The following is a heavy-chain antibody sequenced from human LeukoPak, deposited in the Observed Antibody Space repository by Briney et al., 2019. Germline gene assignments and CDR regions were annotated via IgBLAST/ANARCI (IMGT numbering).Heavy chain of an antibody. CDR1: GFTFSSYG. Sequence: GGSLRLSCAASGFTFSSYGMHWVRQAPGKGLEWVAFIRYDGSNKYYADSVKGRFTISRDNSKNTLYLQMNSLGAGDTAVYYCAKDDSVVVPAASRVFDYWGQGTLVTVSS. V-gene: IGHV3-30*02. D-gene: IGHD2-2*01. J-gene: IGHJ4*02. CDR3: AKDDSVVVPAASRVFDY. CDR2: IRYDGSNK.